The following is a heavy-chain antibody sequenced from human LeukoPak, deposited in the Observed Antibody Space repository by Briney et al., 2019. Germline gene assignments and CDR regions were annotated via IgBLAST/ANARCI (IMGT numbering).Heavy chain of an antibody. CDR2: ISGSGGNT. D-gene: IGHD7-27*01. J-gene: IGHJ4*02. CDR3: AKDGGLWVSAHWGDS. V-gene: IGHV3-23*01. Sequence: PGGSLRLSCAASGFTFTNYAMSWVRQAPGKGLEWVSTISGSGGNTYYADSVKGRFTVSRGDSKNTLYLQMNSLRAEDTAVYYCAKDGGLWVSAHWGDSWGRGTLVTVSS. CDR1: GFTFTNYA.